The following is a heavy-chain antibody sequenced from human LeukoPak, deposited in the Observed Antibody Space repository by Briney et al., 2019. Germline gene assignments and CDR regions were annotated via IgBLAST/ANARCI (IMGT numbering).Heavy chain of an antibody. V-gene: IGHV3-7*01. CDR3: ARVPLNYYYYMDV. Sequence: GGSLRLSCAASGFIFSNYWMSWVRQAPGKGLEWVANIKQDGSEKFYVDSVKGRFTISRDNAKNSLYLQMNSLRAEDTAVYNCARVPLNYYYYMDVWGKGTTVTVSS. J-gene: IGHJ6*03. CDR1: GFIFSNYW. CDR2: IKQDGSEK.